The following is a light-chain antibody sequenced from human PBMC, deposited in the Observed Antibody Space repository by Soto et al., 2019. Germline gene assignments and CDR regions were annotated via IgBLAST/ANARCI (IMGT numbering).Light chain of an antibody. CDR3: SSYTSSSTLDVI. V-gene: IGLV2-14*01. CDR1: SSDVGGYNY. J-gene: IGLJ2*01. Sequence: QSALTQPASVAGSPGQSITISCTGTSSDVGGYNYVSWYQQHPGKAPKLMIYEVSNRPSGVSNRCSGSKSGNTASLTISGLQAEDDADYYCSSYTSSSTLDVIFGGGTKLTVL. CDR2: EVS.